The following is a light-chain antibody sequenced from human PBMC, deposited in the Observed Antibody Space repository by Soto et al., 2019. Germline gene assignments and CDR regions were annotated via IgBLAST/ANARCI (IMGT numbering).Light chain of an antibody. CDR3: QHRTNWPRT. Sequence: EVVLTQSPVTLSLSPGERATLSCRASQSVGTCLAWYQQKPGQAPRLIIYDTSNRATGIPARFSGTGSGTDFALTISSVEPEDLAVYFCQHRTNWPRTFGQGTKLDIK. CDR2: DTS. CDR1: QSVGTC. J-gene: IGKJ2*01. V-gene: IGKV3-11*01.